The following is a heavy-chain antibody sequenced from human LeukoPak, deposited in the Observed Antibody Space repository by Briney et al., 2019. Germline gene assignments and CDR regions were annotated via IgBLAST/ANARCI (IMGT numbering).Heavy chain of an antibody. D-gene: IGHD3-9*01. Sequence: ASVKVSCKASGYTFTSYGISWVRQAPGQGLEWMGWISAYNGNTNYAQKLQGRVTMTTDTSTSTAYMELRSLRSDDTAVYYCARDRTVRYFDWVLPPRYMDVWGKGTTVTISS. CDR2: ISAYNGNT. CDR1: GYTFTSYG. V-gene: IGHV1-18*01. J-gene: IGHJ6*03. CDR3: ARDRTVRYFDWVLPPRYMDV.